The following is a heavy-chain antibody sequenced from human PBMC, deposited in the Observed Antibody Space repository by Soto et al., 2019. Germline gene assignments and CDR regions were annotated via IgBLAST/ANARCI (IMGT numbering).Heavy chain of an antibody. J-gene: IGHJ4*02. CDR3: AREISSAWYSFFHY. Sequence: PGGSLRLSCAASGFTFSSYWMSWVRQAPGKGLEWVANIKEDGSEKYYVDSVKGRFTISRDNAKNSLYLQMNSLRAEDTAVYYCAREISSAWYSFFHYWGQGTLVTVSS. CDR1: GFTFSSYW. CDR2: IKEDGSEK. V-gene: IGHV3-7*03. D-gene: IGHD6-19*01.